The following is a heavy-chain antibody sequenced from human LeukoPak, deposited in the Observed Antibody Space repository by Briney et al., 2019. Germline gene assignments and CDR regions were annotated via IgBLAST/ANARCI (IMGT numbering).Heavy chain of an antibody. V-gene: IGHV3-21*01. CDR2: ISSASSYI. Sequence: GGSLRLSCAASGFTFSSYSMNWVRQAPGKGLEWVSSISSASSYIYYADSVEGRFTISRDNAKNSLYLQMNSLRAEDTAVYYCARSPRITVVRGVPLDAFDIWGQGTMVTVSS. CDR1: GFTFSSYS. J-gene: IGHJ3*02. CDR3: ARSPRITVVRGVPLDAFDI. D-gene: IGHD3-10*01.